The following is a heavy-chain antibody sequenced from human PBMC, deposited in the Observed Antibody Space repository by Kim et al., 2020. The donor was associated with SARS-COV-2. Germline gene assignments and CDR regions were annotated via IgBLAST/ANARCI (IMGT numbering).Heavy chain of an antibody. CDR2: YI. V-gene: IGHV3-21*01. J-gene: IGHJ4*02. D-gene: IGHD2-21*01. Sequence: YIYYADSVKGRFTISRDNAQNSLYLQMNSLRADDTAIYYCTRGLNSGSNYWGQGTLVTVSS. CDR3: TRGLNSGSNY.